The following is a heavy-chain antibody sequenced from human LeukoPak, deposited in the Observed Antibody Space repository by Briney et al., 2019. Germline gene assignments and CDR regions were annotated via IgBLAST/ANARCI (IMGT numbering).Heavy chain of an antibody. CDR2: MSGSGGKT. CDR1: GFTFSNYA. D-gene: IGHD1-26*01. J-gene: IGHJ4*02. CDR3: AKGKRAGAPYYFDS. V-gene: IGHV3-23*01. Sequence: HPGGSLRLSCAASGFTFSNYAMTWVRQAPGKGLEWVSAMSGSGGKTYYADSVKVRFTISRDSSQNTLYLQMNNLRADDTAVYYCAKGKRAGAPYYFDSWGQGTLVTVSS.